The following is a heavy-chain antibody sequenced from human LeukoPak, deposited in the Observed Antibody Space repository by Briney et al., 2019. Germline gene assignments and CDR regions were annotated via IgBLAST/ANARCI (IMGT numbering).Heavy chain of an antibody. D-gene: IGHD5-12*01. CDR2: INHSGST. J-gene: IGHJ5*02. Sequence: SETLSLTCAVYGGSFSGYYWSWIRQPPGKGLEWIGEINHSGSTNYNPSLKSRVTISVDTSKNQFSLKLSSVTAADTAVYYCARGVRWLRFRNWFDPWGQGTLVTVSS. CDR3: ARGVRWLRFRNWFDP. V-gene: IGHV4-34*01. CDR1: GGSFSGYY.